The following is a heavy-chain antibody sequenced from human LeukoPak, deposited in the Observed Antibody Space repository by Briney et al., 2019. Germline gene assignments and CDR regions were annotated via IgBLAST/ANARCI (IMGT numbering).Heavy chain of an antibody. V-gene: IGHV4-4*07. CDR1: SGSINSYY. CDR2: IYTTGTA. D-gene: IGHD2-2*02. Sequence: SETLSLTCTVSSGSINSYYWGWVRQPAGRGLDWIGRIYTTGTANYNPSLKSRLTMSIDTSQRRFSLNLRSVTAADTGTYYCVRHGYTASHYFLDYWSQGILVTVSS. J-gene: IGHJ4*02. CDR3: VRHGYTASHYFLDY.